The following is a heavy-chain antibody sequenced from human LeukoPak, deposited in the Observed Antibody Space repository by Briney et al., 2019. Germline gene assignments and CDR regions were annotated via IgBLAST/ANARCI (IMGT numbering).Heavy chain of an antibody. CDR3: AKAPVTTCSGAYCYPFDY. CDR1: GFTLSSYA. J-gene: IGHJ4*02. V-gene: IGHV3-23*01. D-gene: IGHD2-21*01. CDR2: ISVSGNT. Sequence: HSGGSLRLSCAASGFTLSSYAMSWVRQAPGKGLEWVSAISVSGNTYHADSVKGRFTISRDSSKNTLYLQMNRLRAEDAAVYYCAKAPVTTCSGAYCYPFDYWGQGTLVTVSS.